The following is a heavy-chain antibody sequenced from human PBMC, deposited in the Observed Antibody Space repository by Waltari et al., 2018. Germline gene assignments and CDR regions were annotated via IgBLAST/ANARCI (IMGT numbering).Heavy chain of an antibody. CDR1: GDFPSDDH. D-gene: IGHD3-9*01. Sequence: HVQLQESGPGLVKPSETLSLTCSVSGDFPSDDHWTWIRQAPGKGLEWIAYRRNTGATKCTPSLESRGTRSAETSKKQFSLRLTSGTAADTAVYFCARLPTKYFDSLGWGFFDQWGQGILVTVSS. V-gene: IGHV4-59*08. CDR2: RRNTGAT. J-gene: IGHJ4*02. CDR3: ARLPTKYFDSLGWGFFDQ.